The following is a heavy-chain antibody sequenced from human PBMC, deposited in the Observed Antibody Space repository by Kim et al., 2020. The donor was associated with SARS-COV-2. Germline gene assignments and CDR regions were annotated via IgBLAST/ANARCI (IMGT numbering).Heavy chain of an antibody. D-gene: IGHD6-19*01. V-gene: IGHV3-30*18. J-gene: IGHJ4*02. Sequence: GGSLRLSCAASGFTFSSYGMHWVRQAPGKGLEWVAVISYDGSNKYYADSVKGRFTISRDNSKNTLYLQMNSLRAEDTAVYYCAKEGQMPSSGWYPRNLPFDYWGQGTLVTVSS. CDR3: AKEGQMPSSGWYPRNLPFDY. CDR2: ISYDGSNK. CDR1: GFTFSSYG.